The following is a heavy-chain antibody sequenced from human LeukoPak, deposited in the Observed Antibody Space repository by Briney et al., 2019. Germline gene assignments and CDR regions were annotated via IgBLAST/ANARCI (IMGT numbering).Heavy chain of an antibody. CDR2: MNPNSGNT. J-gene: IGHJ4*02. D-gene: IGHD2-2*01. CDR3: ARGRRKGSCSSTSCYYFDY. CDR1: GYSVSSYD. Sequence: ASVKVSCKAPGYSVSSYDINRVRQATGQGLEWMGWMNPNSGNTGYAQKFQGRVTITRNTSISTAYMELSSLRSEDTAVYYCARGRRKGSCSSTSCYYFDYWGQGTLVTVSS. V-gene: IGHV1-8*03.